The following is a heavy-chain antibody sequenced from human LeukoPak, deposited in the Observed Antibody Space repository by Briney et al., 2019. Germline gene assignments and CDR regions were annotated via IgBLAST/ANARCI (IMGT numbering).Heavy chain of an antibody. V-gene: IGHV3-66*01. J-gene: IGHJ4*02. CDR1: GFPVSSNY. D-gene: IGHD6-13*01. Sequence: PGRSLRLSCASSGFPVSSNYMSWVRQAPGRGLEWVSVIYSGGSTYYADSVKGRFTISRDNSKNTLYLQMNSLRAEDTAVYYCATEVGGAGTFGCWGQGTLVTVSS. CDR3: ATEVGGAGTFGC. CDR2: IYSGGST.